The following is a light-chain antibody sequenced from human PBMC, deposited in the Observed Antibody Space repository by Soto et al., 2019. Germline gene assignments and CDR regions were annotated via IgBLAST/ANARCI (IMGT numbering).Light chain of an antibody. CDR1: QGVSSSY. J-gene: IGKJ1*01. CDR2: VAS. CDR3: QKYGSSPRT. V-gene: IGKV3-20*01. Sequence: EIELTQSPGTLSSSPGERATLSCRASQGVSSSYLAWYQQKPGHAPRLLIYVASSRATGIPARFSGSGSGTDFTLTISRLEPEDFAVYYCQKYGSSPRTFGQGTKVEIK.